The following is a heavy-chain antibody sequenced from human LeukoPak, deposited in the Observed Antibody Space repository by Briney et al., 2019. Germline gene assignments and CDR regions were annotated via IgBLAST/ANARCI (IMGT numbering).Heavy chain of an antibody. J-gene: IGHJ4*02. V-gene: IGHV3-48*04. CDR3: ARGSLAIFD. Sequence: GGSLRLSCAASGFTFSTYNMNWVRQAPGKGLEWVSYISSSGRTIYYADSVKGRFTISRDNAKNSLYLQVNSPRAEDTAVYYCARGSLAIFDWGQGTLVTVSS. CDR2: ISSSGRTI. D-gene: IGHD3-9*01. CDR1: GFTFSTYN.